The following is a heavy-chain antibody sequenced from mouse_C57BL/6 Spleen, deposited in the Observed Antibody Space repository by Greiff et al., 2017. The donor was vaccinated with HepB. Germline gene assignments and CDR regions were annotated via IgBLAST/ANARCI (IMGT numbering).Heavy chain of an antibody. CDR3: ARSLHYGSSYAMDY. V-gene: IGHV1-81*01. J-gene: IGHJ4*01. Sequence: QVQLKQSGAELARPGASVKLSCKASGYTFTSYGISWVKQRTGQGLEWIGEIYPRSGNTYYNEKFKGKATLTADKSSSTAYMELRSLTSEDSAVYFCARSLHYGSSYAMDYWGQGTSVTVSS. CDR2: IYPRSGNT. D-gene: IGHD1-1*01. CDR1: GYTFTSYG.